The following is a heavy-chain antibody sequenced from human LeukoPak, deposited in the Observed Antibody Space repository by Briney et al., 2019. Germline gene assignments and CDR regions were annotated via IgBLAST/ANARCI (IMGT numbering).Heavy chain of an antibody. CDR3: ARGDYYGSGSYYVFDY. CDR1: GGSISSGGYS. D-gene: IGHD3-10*01. V-gene: IGHV4-30-2*01. CDR2: IYHSGST. J-gene: IGHJ4*02. Sequence: SETLSLTCAVSGGSISSGGYSWSWIRQPPGKGLEWIGYIYHSGSTYYNPSLKSRVTISVDRSKNQFSLELSSVTAADTAVYYCARGDYYGSGSYYVFDYWGQGTLVTVSS.